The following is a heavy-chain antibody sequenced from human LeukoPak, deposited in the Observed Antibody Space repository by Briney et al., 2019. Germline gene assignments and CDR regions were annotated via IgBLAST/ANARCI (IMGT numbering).Heavy chain of an antibody. Sequence: SGPALVKPTQTLTLTCTLSGFSLPTSGTRVSWIRQPPEKALEFLARIDWDDDKFYCTSLKTRLTISKDTSKNQVVLTMTNMDPVDTATYYCARISGPGAFDIWGQGTMVTVSS. CDR1: GFSLPTSGTR. CDR2: IDWDDDK. CDR3: ARISGPGAFDI. J-gene: IGHJ3*02. V-gene: IGHV2-70*04. D-gene: IGHD6-25*01.